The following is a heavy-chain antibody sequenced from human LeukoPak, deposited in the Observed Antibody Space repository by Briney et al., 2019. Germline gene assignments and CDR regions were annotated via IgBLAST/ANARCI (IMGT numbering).Heavy chain of an antibody. CDR3: ARDSGDWTVDY. V-gene: IGHV1-46*01. D-gene: IGHD2-21*02. J-gene: IGHJ4*02. CDR2: INPSGGTT. CDR1: GYTFTSYY. Sequence: ASVKVSCKAPGYTFTSYYMHWVRQAPGQGLEWMGIINPSGGTTNYAQKFQGRGTMTRDTSTSTDYLELTSLRSEDTAVYYCARDSGDWTVDYWGQGTLVTVSS.